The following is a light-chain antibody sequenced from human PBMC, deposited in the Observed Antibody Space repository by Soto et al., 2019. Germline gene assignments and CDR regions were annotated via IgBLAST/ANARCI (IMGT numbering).Light chain of an antibody. CDR3: QQRSDWPST. CDR2: DSS. Sequence: EIVLTQSPATLSLSPGERATLSCRASQSVGTYFAWYQQKPGQALRLLIYDSSNRATGIPARFSGSGSGTDFTLTISSLEPEDFAVYYCQQRSDWPSTFGGGTKVEIK. J-gene: IGKJ4*01. V-gene: IGKV3-11*01. CDR1: QSVGTY.